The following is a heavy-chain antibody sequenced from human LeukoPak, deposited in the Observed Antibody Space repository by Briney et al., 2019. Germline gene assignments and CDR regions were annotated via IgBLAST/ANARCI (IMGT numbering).Heavy chain of an antibody. CDR2: IWYDGSNK. Sequence: GGSLRLSCAASGFIFSRYGMNWVRQAPGKGLEWVAVIWYDGSNKYYAESVKGRSSISRDNSKNTLYLEMNSLRAEDTAVYHCARSYYGSGSNYYYGMDVWGQGTTVTVSS. V-gene: IGHV3-33*01. CDR1: GFIFSRYG. CDR3: ARSYYGSGSNYYYGMDV. D-gene: IGHD3-10*01. J-gene: IGHJ6*02.